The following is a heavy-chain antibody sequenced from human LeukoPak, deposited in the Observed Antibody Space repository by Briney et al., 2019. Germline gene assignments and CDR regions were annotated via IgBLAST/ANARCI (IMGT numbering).Heavy chain of an antibody. Sequence: PSETLSLTCTVSGGSISSYYWSWIRQPAGKGLEWIGRIYTSGSTNYNPSLKSRVTMSVDTSKNQFSLKLSSVTAADTAVYYCAGVLLWFGELFDAFDIWGQGTMVTVSS. J-gene: IGHJ3*02. CDR1: GGSISSYY. CDR3: AGVLLWFGELFDAFDI. D-gene: IGHD3-10*01. CDR2: IYTSGST. V-gene: IGHV4-4*07.